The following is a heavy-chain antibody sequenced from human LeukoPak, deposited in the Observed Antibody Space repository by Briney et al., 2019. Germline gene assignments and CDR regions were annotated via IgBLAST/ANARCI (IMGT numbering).Heavy chain of an antibody. CDR2: INHSGST. CDR1: GGSFSGYY. Sequence: SETLSLTCAVYGGSFSGYYWSWIRQPPGKGLEWIGEINHSGSTNYNPSLKSRVTISVDTSKNQFSLKLSSVTAADTAVYYRARGRRESLYYYYYYYMDVWGKGTTVTVSS. CDR3: ARGRRESLYYYYYYYMDV. J-gene: IGHJ6*03. D-gene: IGHD3-10*01. V-gene: IGHV4-34*01.